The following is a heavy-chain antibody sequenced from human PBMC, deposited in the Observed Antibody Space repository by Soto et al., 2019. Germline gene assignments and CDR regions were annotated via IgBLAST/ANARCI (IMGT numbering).Heavy chain of an antibody. J-gene: IGHJ4*02. CDR2: ISYDGSIK. CDR1: GFTFSSYA. CDR3: TSDQLIEVAGTSY. D-gene: IGHD6-19*01. Sequence: QVQLVESGGGVVQPGRSLRLSCAASGFTFSSYAMHWVRQAPGKGLEWVAVISYDGSIKYYADSVKGRFTIPRDNSKNTLYLQMNSLRAEDTAVYYCTSDQLIEVAGTSYWGQGTLVTVSS. V-gene: IGHV3-30-3*01.